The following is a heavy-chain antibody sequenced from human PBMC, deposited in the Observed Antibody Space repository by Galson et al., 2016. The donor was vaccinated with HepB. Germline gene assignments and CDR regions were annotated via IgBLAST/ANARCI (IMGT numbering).Heavy chain of an antibody. Sequence: TLSLTCGVSGGSVSSGGYSWSWIRQPPGKGLEWIGFIYQSGTTYYNPSLHSRVTISLDRARNQFSLRLTSVTAADTAVYYCARGSRSGNYVGWGHWFDPWGQGALVTVSS. D-gene: IGHD1-26*01. J-gene: IGHJ5*02. CDR3: ARGSRSGNYVGWGHWFDP. V-gene: IGHV4-30-2*01. CDR2: IYQSGTT. CDR1: GGSVSSGGYS.